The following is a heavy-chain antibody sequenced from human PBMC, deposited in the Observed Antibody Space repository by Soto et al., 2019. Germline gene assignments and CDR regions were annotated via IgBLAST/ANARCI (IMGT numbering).Heavy chain of an antibody. CDR2: ISGSGGST. J-gene: IGHJ3*02. CDR3: AKRIEYSSSSSLGAFDI. D-gene: IGHD6-6*01. V-gene: IGHV3-23*01. CDR1: GFTFSSYA. Sequence: GESLKISCAASGFTFSSYAMSWVRQAPGKGLEWVSAISGSGGSTYYADSVKGRFTISRDNSKNTLYLQMNSLRAEDTAVYYCAKRIEYSSSSSLGAFDIWGQGTMVTVSS.